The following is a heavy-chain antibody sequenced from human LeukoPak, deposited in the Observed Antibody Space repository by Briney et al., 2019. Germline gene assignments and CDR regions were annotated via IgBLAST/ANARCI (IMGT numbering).Heavy chain of an antibody. Sequence: SETLSLTCTVSGGSISNYYWSWIRQPPGKGLEWIGDIYYSGSTNYNPSLKSRVTISVDTSKNQFSLKLSSVTAADTAVYYCARVGAFGELPDYWGQGTLVTVSS. J-gene: IGHJ4*02. CDR3: ARVGAFGELPDY. CDR1: GGSISNYY. CDR2: IYYSGST. D-gene: IGHD3-10*01. V-gene: IGHV4-59*01.